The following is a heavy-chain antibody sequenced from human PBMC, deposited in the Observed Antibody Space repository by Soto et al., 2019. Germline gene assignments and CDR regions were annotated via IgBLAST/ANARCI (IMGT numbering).Heavy chain of an antibody. V-gene: IGHV3-30-3*01. CDR2: ISHDGSNK. Sequence: QVQLVESGGGVVQPGRSLRLTCAASGFTFSSYAMYWVRQAPGKGLEWVAVISHDGSNKYYADSVKGRFTISRDNSKNTLYLKMNSLRAEDTAVYYCGRDLGDSSGWYDYYYYGMDDWGQGTTVTVSS. J-gene: IGHJ6*02. CDR3: GRDLGDSSGWYDYYYYGMDD. CDR1: GFTFSSYA. D-gene: IGHD6-19*01.